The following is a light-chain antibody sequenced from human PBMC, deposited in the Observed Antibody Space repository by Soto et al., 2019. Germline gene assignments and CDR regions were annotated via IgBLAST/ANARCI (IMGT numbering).Light chain of an antibody. V-gene: IGKV4-1*01. CDR1: QSVLFSGNNKNQ. CDR2: WAS. Sequence: DIVMTQSPDSLAVSLGERATINCRSSQSVLFSGNNKNQLAWYQQKPGHPPKLLISWASSRGSGVPDRFSGSGSGTDLTLTISSLQAEDVAVYYCQQYYSVPFTFGPGTKVDIK. CDR3: QQYYSVPFT. J-gene: IGKJ3*01.